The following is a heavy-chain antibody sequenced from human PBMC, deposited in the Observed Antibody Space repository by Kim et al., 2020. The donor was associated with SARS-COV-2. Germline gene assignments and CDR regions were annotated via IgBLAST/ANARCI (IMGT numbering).Heavy chain of an antibody. CDR2: INHSGRT. Sequence: SETLSLTCAVYGGSFSGYYWSWIRQPPGKGLEWIGEINHSGRTNYNPSLKSRVTISVDTSKNQFSLKLTSVTAADTAVYYCARRLSNTSGWGRHDCDLWGQGTLVTVSS. V-gene: IGHV4-34*01. J-gene: IGHJ4*02. CDR3: ARRLSNTSGWGRHDCDL. CDR1: GGSFSGYY. D-gene: IGHD3-16*01.